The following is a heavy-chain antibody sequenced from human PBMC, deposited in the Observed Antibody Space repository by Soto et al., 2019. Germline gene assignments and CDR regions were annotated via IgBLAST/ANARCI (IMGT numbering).Heavy chain of an antibody. CDR3: ARGMTTVTTFDY. V-gene: IGHV4-30-2*01. J-gene: IGHJ4*02. Sequence: TLSLTCTVSGGSISSGGYSCNWIRQPPGKGLEWIGYIYHSGSTYYNPSLKSRVTISVDRSKNQFSLKLSSVTAADTAVYSCARGMTTVTTFDYWGQGTLVTVSS. CDR2: IYHSGST. D-gene: IGHD4-17*01. CDR1: GGSISSGGYS.